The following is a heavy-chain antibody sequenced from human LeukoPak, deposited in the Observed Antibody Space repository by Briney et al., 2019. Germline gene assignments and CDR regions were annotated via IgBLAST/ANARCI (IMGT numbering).Heavy chain of an antibody. D-gene: IGHD3-22*01. CDR2: IYPGDSDT. CDR1: GYRFSNYW. J-gene: IGHJ1*01. CDR3: ARHHDSSGDAFQH. Sequence: GESLKISCKGSGYRFSNYWIGWVRQMPGKGLEWMGIIYPGDSDTRYSPSFQGQVTISADKSISTAYLQWSSLKASDTAMYYCARHHDSSGDAFQHWGQGTLVTVSS. V-gene: IGHV5-51*01.